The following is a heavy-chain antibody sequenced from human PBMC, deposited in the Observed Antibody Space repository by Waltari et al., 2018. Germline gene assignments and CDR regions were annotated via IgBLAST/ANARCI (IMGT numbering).Heavy chain of an antibody. D-gene: IGHD2-21*01. Sequence: QLQMQESGPGLVRPSETLSLTCAVSGGSITTITYFWGWIRQPPGKGLEWIGSFSYNGNTYYNPALKSRATISGDTSKNQVSLVLTSVTAADTAVYYCARGLDAIYWGHGTLVTVSS. CDR3: ARGLDAIY. CDR1: GGSITTITYF. J-gene: IGHJ4*01. V-gene: IGHV4-39*07. CDR2: FSYNGNT.